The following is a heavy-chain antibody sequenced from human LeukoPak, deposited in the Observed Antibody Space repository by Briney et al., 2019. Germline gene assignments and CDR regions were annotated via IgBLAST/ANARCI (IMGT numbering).Heavy chain of an antibody. J-gene: IGHJ4*02. D-gene: IGHD3-10*01. CDR1: GGSISGYY. V-gene: IGHV4-59*01. Sequence: PSETLSLTCTVSGGSISGYYWSWIRQSPGKGLEWIGYIYYRGNTIYNPSLKSRGTISLDTSKNQFSLKLTSVTAADTAVYYCARSGSGSYGPVDYWGQGTLVTVSS. CDR2: IYYRGNT. CDR3: ARSGSGSYGPVDY.